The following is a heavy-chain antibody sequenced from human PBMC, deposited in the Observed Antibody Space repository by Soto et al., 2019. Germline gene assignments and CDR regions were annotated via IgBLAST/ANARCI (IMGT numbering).Heavy chain of an antibody. V-gene: IGHV3-53*01. J-gene: IGHJ6*02. CDR3: ARRTVPAATRDDYGMDV. D-gene: IGHD2-2*01. CDR1: GFTVSSNY. CDR2: IYSGGST. Sequence: GGSLRLSCAASGFTVSSNYMSWVRQAPGKGLEWVSVIYSGGSTYYADSVKGRFTISRDNSKNTLYLQMNSLRAEDTAVYYCARRTVPAATRDDYGMDVWGQGTTVTVSS.